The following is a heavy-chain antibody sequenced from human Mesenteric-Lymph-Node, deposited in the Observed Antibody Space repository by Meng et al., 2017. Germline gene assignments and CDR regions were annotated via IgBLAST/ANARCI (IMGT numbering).Heavy chain of an antibody. CDR3: ARVSKHHFGDYFDY. Sequence: SETLSLTCTVSGSSISSSSYYWGWIRQPPGKGLEWIGSIYYSGSTYYNPSLKSRVTISVDTSKNQFSLKLSSVTAADTAVYYCARVSKHHFGDYFDYWGQGTLVTVSS. CDR1: GSSISSSSYY. V-gene: IGHV4-39*07. J-gene: IGHJ4*02. D-gene: IGHD3-10*01. CDR2: IYYSGST.